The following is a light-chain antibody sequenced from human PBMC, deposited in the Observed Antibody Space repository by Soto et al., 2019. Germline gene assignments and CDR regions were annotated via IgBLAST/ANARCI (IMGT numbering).Light chain of an antibody. CDR1: QRVYSSY. CDR3: HQYGSSPWT. Sequence: EIMLTQSPGTLSLSPGERATLSCRASQRVYSSYLAWYQQRPGQAPRLLFYDASIRATGIPDRFSGSGSGTDFSITISRLEHEDFAVYYCHQYGSSPWTFGQGTKVEIK. CDR2: DAS. J-gene: IGKJ1*01. V-gene: IGKV3-20*01.